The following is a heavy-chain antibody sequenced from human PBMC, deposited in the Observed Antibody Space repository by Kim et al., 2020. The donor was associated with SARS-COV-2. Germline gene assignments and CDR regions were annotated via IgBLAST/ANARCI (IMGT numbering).Heavy chain of an antibody. D-gene: IGHD6-13*01. V-gene: IGHV3-23*01. CDR3: ANDAGYSSSWYDFDY. Sequence: DSVKGRFTTSRENSKNTLYLQMTSLRAEDTAVYYCANDAGYSSSWYDFDYWGQGTLVTVSS. J-gene: IGHJ4*02.